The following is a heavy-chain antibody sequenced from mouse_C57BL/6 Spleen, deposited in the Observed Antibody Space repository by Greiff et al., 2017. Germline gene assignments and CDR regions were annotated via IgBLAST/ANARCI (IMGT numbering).Heavy chain of an antibody. CDR1: GYTFTSYW. Sequence: VQLQQPGAELVRPGSSVKMSCKASGYTFTSYWLDWVKQRPGQGLEWIGNIYPSDSATHYNQKFKDKATLTVDKSSSTAYMQLSSLTSEDSAVYDCARRGPGGYYSGQGTTRTVSA. D-gene: IGHD1-1*02. CDR3: ARRGPGGYY. J-gene: IGHJ2*01. V-gene: IGHV1-61*01. CDR2: IYPSDSAT.